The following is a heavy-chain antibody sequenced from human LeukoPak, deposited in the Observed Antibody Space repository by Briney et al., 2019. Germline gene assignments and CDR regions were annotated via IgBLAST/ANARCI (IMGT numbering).Heavy chain of an antibody. J-gene: IGHJ4*02. CDR3: AKRDTMIRGLDY. CDR1: GFTFSGYA. CDR2: ISGSGAST. D-gene: IGHD3-10*01. Sequence: PGGSLRLSCAAAGFTFSGYAVSWVRQAPGKGLEWVSTISGSGASTYHADSVKGRFTISRDNSKNTLYLQMNSLRAEDTAVYYCAKRDTMIRGLDYWGQGTLVTVSS. V-gene: IGHV3-23*01.